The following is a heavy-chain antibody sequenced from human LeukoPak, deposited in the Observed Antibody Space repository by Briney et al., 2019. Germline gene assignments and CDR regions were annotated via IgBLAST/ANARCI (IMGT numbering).Heavy chain of an antibody. CDR3: AKRSARPKPFDC. Sequence: GGSLRLSCAGSGFTFSTYGMSWVRQAPGKGLEWVSAIDGSGTNTLYADSVKGRSTISRDNFKNTAYLQMSSLRAADTAIYYCAKRSARPKPFDCWAQGTLVTVSS. D-gene: IGHD6-25*01. CDR1: GFTFSTYG. J-gene: IGHJ4*02. CDR2: IDGSGTNT. V-gene: IGHV3-23*01.